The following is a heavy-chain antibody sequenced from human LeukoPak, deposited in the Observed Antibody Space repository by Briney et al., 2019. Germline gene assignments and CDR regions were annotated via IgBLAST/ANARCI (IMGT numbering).Heavy chain of an antibody. CDR1: GYSFTSYW. CDR3: ARLVSGSGKYYYYGMDV. Sequence: GESLKISCKGSGYSFTSYWIGWVRQMPGKGLEWMGIIYPGDSDTRYSPSFQGQVTISADKSISTAYLQWSSLKASDTAMYYCARLVSGSGKYYYYGMDVWGQGTTVTVSS. V-gene: IGHV5-51*01. D-gene: IGHD3-10*01. J-gene: IGHJ6*02. CDR2: IYPGDSDT.